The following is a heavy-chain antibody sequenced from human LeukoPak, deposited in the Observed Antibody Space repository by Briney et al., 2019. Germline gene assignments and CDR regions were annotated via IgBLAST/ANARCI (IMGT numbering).Heavy chain of an antibody. D-gene: IGHD5-12*01. Sequence: SGPTLVKPTQTLTLTCTFSGFSLSTSGMCVSWIRQPPGKALEWLARIDWDDVKYYSTSLKTRLTISKDTSKNQVVLTMTSMDPVDTATYYCARDINREYYFDYWGQGTLVTVSS. V-gene: IGHV2-70*11. CDR3: ARDINREYYFDY. CDR2: IDWDDVK. CDR1: GFSLSTSGMC. J-gene: IGHJ4*02.